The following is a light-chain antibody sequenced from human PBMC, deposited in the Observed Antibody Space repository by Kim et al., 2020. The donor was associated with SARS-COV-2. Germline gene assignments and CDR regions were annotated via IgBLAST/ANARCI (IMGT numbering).Light chain of an antibody. CDR2: VTN. Sequence: QAVVTQEPSLTVSPGGTVTLTCGSSTGPVTSDHYPYWFQQKPGQAPRTLIFVTNRRQSWTPARFSGSLFGARAALTLSGAQPEDEADYYCLLSCRDPRGVLGGGTQLTVL. CDR3: LLSCRDPRGV. J-gene: IGLJ7*01. CDR1: TGPVTSDHY. V-gene: IGLV7-46*01.